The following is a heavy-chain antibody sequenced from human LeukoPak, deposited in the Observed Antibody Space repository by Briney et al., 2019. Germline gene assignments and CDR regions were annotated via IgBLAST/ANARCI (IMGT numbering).Heavy chain of an antibody. CDR1: GFTFSSYA. Sequence: GGSLRLSCAASGFTFSSYAMSWVRQAPGKGLEWVAVISYDGSNKYYADSVKGRFTISRDNSKNTLYLQMNSLRAEDTAVYYCARDQYSSSWYEHVTVYYYYGMDVWGQGTTVTVSS. V-gene: IGHV3-30-3*01. J-gene: IGHJ6*02. D-gene: IGHD6-13*01. CDR2: ISYDGSNK. CDR3: ARDQYSSSWYEHVTVYYYYGMDV.